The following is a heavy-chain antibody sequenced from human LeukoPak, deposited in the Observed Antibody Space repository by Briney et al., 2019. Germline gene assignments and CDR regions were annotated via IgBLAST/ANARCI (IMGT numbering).Heavy chain of an antibody. V-gene: IGHV5-51*01. CDR2: IYPGDSDT. CDR3: ARRDSSSLMRGAFDI. Sequence: GESLKISCKGSGYSFTSYWIGWVRQMPGKGLEWMGIIYPGDSDTRYSPSFQGQVTISADKSISTAYLQWSSLKASDTAMYYCARRDSSSLMRGAFDIWGQGTMVTVSS. J-gene: IGHJ3*02. D-gene: IGHD3-22*01. CDR1: GYSFTSYW.